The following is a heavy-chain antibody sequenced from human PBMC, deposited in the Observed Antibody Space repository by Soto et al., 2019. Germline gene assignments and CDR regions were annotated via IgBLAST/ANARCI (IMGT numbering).Heavy chain of an antibody. Sequence: EASVKVSRQVSGYTLTDLSMQWVRQAPGKGLDWMGGFDPEDGETIYAQKFQGRVTMAEDTATDTAYMELSSLRSEDTAVYYCATHRSGRFLEWLPEGSLGYWGQGTLVTVSS. D-gene: IGHD3-3*01. CDR3: ATHRSGRFLEWLPEGSLGY. CDR2: FDPEDGET. CDR1: GYTLTDLS. J-gene: IGHJ4*02. V-gene: IGHV1-24*01.